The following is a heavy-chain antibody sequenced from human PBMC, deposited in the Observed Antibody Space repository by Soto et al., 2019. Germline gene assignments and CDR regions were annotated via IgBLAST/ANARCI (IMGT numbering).Heavy chain of an antibody. Sequence: PSGSLALSCTVSGGCICSWGYYWRWISQHPGKGLEWIGYIYYSGSTYYNPSLKSRVTISVDTSKNQFSLKLSSVTAADTAVYYCARGGDSPYYYYGMDVWGHGTTVTVS. CDR1: GGCICSWGYY. V-gene: IGHV4-31*03. D-gene: IGHD4-17*01. CDR3: ARGGDSPYYYYGMDV. CDR2: IYYSGST. J-gene: IGHJ6*02.